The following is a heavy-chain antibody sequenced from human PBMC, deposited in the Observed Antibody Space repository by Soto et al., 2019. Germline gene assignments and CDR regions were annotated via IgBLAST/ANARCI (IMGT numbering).Heavy chain of an antibody. CDR3: ARSAGWYAIHA. D-gene: IGHD6-19*01. V-gene: IGHV4-4*02. CDR1: GDSVSSPYY. CDR2: VFHTGTT. J-gene: IGHJ5*02. Sequence: QVQLQESGPGLVKPSGTLSLTCAVSGDSVSSPYYWCWVRQSAGKGLEWIGEVFHTGTTSHNPTLRSRVTISMDKSINQFSLDLSSVTAADTAVYYCARSAGWYAIHAWGPGTLVIVSS.